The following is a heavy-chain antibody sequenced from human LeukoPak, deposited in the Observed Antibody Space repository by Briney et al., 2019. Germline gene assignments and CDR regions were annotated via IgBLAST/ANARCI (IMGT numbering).Heavy chain of an antibody. CDR1: GYTFTGYY. CDR2: INPSGGST. V-gene: IGHV1-46*01. CDR3: AREDVRANGVFD. D-gene: IGHD2-8*01. Sequence: ASVKVSCKASGYTFTGYYMHWVRQAPGQGLEWMGIINPSGGSTSYAQKFQGRVTMTRDTSTSTVYMELSSLRSEDTAVYYCAREDVRANGVFDWGQGTLVTVSS. J-gene: IGHJ4*02.